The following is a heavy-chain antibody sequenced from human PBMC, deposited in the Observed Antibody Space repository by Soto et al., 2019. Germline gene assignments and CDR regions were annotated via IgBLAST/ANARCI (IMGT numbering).Heavy chain of an antibody. CDR1: GFTFSTYS. Sequence: GGYLTLSCAASGFTFSTYSMSLVRPGPGKGLEWVSASTSYEHWPYYIDSVRCCFIISRDHSKKMAYLQMNDLRADDSAVYYGXRGGVDGGDHYYTGMDVWGRGTTVTVSS. CDR3: XRGGVDGGDHYYTGMDV. D-gene: IGHD3-3*01. J-gene: IGHJ6*02. CDR2: STSYEHWP. V-gene: IGHV3-23*01.